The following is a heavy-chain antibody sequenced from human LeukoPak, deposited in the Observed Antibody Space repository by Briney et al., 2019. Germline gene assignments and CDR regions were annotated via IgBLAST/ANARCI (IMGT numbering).Heavy chain of an antibody. V-gene: IGHV1-18*04. J-gene: IGHJ4*02. CDR1: GYSFTSYW. CDR3: ARDGSGVWFDY. D-gene: IGHD3-10*01. Sequence: GESLKISCKGSGYSFTSYWIGWVRQMPGKGLEWMAWINAYNGDTNYAQKLQGRVTLTTDTSTSTAYMELRSLRSDDTAIYYCARDGSGVWFDYWGQGTLVTVSS. CDR2: INAYNGDT.